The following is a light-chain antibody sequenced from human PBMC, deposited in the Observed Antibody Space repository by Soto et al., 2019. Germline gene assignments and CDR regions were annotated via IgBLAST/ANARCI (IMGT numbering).Light chain of an antibody. V-gene: IGKV3-20*01. Sequence: EIGLTQSPGTLSLSQGERATLSCRASQSVSNNYLAWYQQKPGQAPRLLIYGASNRATGIPDRFSGSGSGTDFTLTISRLEPEDFAVYYCQQYGRPPITFGQGTRLEIK. CDR1: QSVSNNY. CDR3: QQYGRPPIT. CDR2: GAS. J-gene: IGKJ5*01.